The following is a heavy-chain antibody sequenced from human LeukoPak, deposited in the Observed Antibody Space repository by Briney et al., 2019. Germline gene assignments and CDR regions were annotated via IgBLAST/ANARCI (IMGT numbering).Heavy chain of an antibody. CDR2: ISAYNGNT. V-gene: IGHV1-18*01. CDR3: ASWHLYSSGWYGGDY. D-gene: IGHD6-19*01. Sequence: ASVKVSCKASGYTFTSYGISWVRQAPGQGLEWMGWISAYNGNTNYAQKLQGRVTMTTDTSTSTAYMELRSLRSDDTAVYYCASWHLYSSGWYGGDYWGQGTLVTVSS. J-gene: IGHJ4*02. CDR1: GYTFTSYG.